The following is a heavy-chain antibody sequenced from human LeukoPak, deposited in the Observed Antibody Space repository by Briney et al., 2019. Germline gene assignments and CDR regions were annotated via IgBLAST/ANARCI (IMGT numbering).Heavy chain of an antibody. D-gene: IGHD2-2*01. J-gene: IGHJ4*02. V-gene: IGHV3-23*01. CDR3: AKRYRSSTSCYWGFDY. CDR2: ISGGAYST. Sequence: GGSLRLSCAASGFTFTKYAMNWVRQAPGKGLEWVSVISGGAYSTYYADSVKGRFTIFRDNSKNTLYLQMNSLRAEDTAVYSCAKRYRSSTSCYWGFDYWGQGTLVTVSS. CDR1: GFTFTKYA.